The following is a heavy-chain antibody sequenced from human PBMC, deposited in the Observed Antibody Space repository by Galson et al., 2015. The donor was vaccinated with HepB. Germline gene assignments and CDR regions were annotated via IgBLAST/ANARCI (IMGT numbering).Heavy chain of an antibody. Sequence: SLRLSCAASGFNFTNAWMAWVRQAPGTGLEWVGRIKNKGDGGATDYGPAVKGRFTISRDDSKNTLHLQMHSLKTEDTGVYYCTTGSLVVMTGGTDRDDFWGQGMLVTVSS. V-gene: IGHV3-15*01. J-gene: IGHJ4*02. CDR2: IKNKGDGGAT. D-gene: IGHD3-22*01. CDR1: GFNFTNAW. CDR3: TTGSLVVMTGGTDRDDF.